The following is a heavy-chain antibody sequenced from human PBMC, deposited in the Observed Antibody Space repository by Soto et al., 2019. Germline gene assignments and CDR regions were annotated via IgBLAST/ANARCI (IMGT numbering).Heavy chain of an antibody. CDR1: GYTFTSYY. V-gene: IGHV1-46*03. Sequence: SVKVSCKASGYTFTSYYLHWVRQAPGQGLEWMGIINPSGGSTSYAQKFQGRVTMTRDTSTSTVYMELSSLRSEDTAVYYCARDVDVVISPEAFEIWCQGTMDNASS. J-gene: IGHJ3*01. D-gene: IGHD2-21*01. CDR3: ARDVDVVISPEAFEI. CDR2: INPSGGST.